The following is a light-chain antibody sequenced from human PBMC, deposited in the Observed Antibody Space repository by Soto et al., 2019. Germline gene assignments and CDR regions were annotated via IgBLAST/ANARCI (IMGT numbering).Light chain of an antibody. J-gene: IGKJ1*01. V-gene: IGKV1-6*01. CDR3: LQDYTYPWT. CDR2: GAS. CDR1: QSISTE. Sequence: IQMTQSPSSLSASVGDRVTITYRASQSISTELGWYQQRPGKAPKVLIYGASNLQSGVPSRFSGSASGTDFTLTISSLQTEDFATYYCLQDYTYPWTFGQGTKVEMK.